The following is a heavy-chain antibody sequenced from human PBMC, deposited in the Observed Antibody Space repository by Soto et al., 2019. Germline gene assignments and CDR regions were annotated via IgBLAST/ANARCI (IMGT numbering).Heavy chain of an antibody. J-gene: IGHJ4*02. D-gene: IGHD3-9*01. CDR2: ISYDGSNK. V-gene: IGHV3-30-3*01. CDR1: GFTFSSYA. Sequence: GGSLRLSCAASGFTFSSYAMHWVRQAPGKGLEWVAVISYDGSNKYYADSVKGRFTISRDNSKNTLYLQMNSLRAEDTAVYYCARDREALRYFDWLLSLVFDYWGQGTLVTVSS. CDR3: ARDREALRYFDWLLSLVFDY.